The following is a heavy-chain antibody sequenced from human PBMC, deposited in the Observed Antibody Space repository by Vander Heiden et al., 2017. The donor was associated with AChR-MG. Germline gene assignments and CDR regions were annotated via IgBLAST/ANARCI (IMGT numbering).Heavy chain of an antibody. J-gene: IGHJ6*02. CDR3: ARVNTQYFGMDV. CDR1: GGTFNTYA. CDR2: IIPLFGTA. Sequence: QVQPVQPGADVKKPGSSVKVSCKPSGGTFNTYAFSWVRQAPGQGLEWMGGIIPLFGTANYAQKFQGRVTITADKSTSTVNMELSSLISEDTAVYYCARVNTQYFGMDVWGQGTTVTVSS. V-gene: IGHV1-69*06.